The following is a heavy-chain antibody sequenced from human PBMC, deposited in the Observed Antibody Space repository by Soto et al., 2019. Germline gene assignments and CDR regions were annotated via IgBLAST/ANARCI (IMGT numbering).Heavy chain of an antibody. V-gene: IGHV4-30-2*01. D-gene: IGHD3-10*01. Sequence: PSETLSLTCAVSGGSISSGGYSWSWIRQPPGKGLEWIGYIYHSGSTYYNPSLKSRVTISVDRSKNQFSLKLSYVTAADTAVYYCARVLRAYGSGSYTAFDIWGQGTMVTVSS. CDR3: ARVLRAYGSGSYTAFDI. CDR1: GGSISSGGYS. J-gene: IGHJ3*02. CDR2: IYHSGST.